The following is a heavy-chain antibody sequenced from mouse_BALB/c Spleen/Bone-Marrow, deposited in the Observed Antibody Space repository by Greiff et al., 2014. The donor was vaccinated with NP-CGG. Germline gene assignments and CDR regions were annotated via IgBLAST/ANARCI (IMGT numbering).Heavy chain of an antibody. D-gene: IGHD2-1*01. V-gene: IGHV5-6-3*01. CDR2: INSNGGST. CDR3: VRGNYGNYVDYFDF. CDR1: GFTFSSYG. J-gene: IGHJ2*01. Sequence: EVQRVESGGGLVQPGGSLKLSCAASGFTFSSYGMSWVRQTPDKRLELVATINSNGGSTEYPDSVKGRFTISIDTAKNTLYLQMSRLKSEETAMYYCVRGNYGNYVDYFDFWGQGTTLTVSS.